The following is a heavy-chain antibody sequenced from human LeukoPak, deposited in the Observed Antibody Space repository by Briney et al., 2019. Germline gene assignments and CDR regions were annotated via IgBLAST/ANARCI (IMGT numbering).Heavy chain of an antibody. CDR2: ISAYNGNT. CDR3: ARGPYYGSGSWYNYYMDV. D-gene: IGHD3-10*01. Sequence: RASVTVSCKASGYTFTSYGISWVRQAPGQGLEWMGWISAYNGNTNYAQKLQGRVTMTTDTATSTAYMELRSLRSDDTAVYYCARGPYYGSGSWYNYYMDVWGKGTTVTVSS. V-gene: IGHV1-18*01. J-gene: IGHJ6*03. CDR1: GYTFTSYG.